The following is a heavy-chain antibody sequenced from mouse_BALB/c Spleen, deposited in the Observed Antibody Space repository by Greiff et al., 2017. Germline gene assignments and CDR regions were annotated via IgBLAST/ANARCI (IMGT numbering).Heavy chain of an antibody. D-gene: IGHD1-1*01. CDR3: ARGNYYGSPWFAY. J-gene: IGHJ3*01. V-gene: IGHV1-12*01. Sequence: QVQLQQSGAELVRSGASVKMSCKASGYTFTSYNMHWVKQTPGQGLEWIGYIYPGNGGTNYNQKFKGKATLTADTSSSTAYMQISSLTSEDSAVYFCARGNYYGSPWFAYWGQGTLVTVSA. CDR2: IYPGNGGT. CDR1: GYTFTSYN.